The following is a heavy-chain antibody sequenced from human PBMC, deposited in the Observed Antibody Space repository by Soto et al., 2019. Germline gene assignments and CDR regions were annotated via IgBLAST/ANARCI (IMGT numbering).Heavy chain of an antibody. CDR1: GGSVSSGSYY. V-gene: IGHV4-61*01. D-gene: IGHD3-22*01. CDR3: ASRAGYYYDSRRFWYFDY. J-gene: IGHJ4*02. CDR2: IYYSGST. Sequence: PSETLSLTCTVSGGSVSSGSYYWSWIRQPPGKGLEWIGYIYYSGSTNYNPSLKSRVTISVDTSKKQFSLKLSSMTAADTAVFYCASRAGYYYDSRRFWYFDYWGQGTLVTVS.